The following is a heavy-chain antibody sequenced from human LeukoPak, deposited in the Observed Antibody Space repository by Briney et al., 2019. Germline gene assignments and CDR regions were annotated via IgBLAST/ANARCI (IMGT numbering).Heavy chain of an antibody. CDR1: GFTFDDYA. Sequence: GGSLRLSCTASGFTFDDYAMHWVRQAPGKGLEWVSGITWNSGSIDYADSVKGRFTISRDNAKNSLYLQMNSLRAEDTAVYYCAREVAAASYYYYYGMDVWGQGTTVTVSS. V-gene: IGHV3-9*01. CDR3: AREVAAASYYYYYGMDV. J-gene: IGHJ6*02. D-gene: IGHD6-13*01. CDR2: ITWNSGSI.